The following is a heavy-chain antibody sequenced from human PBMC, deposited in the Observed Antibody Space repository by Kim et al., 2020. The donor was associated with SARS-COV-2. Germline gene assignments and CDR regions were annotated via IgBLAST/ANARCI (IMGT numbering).Heavy chain of an antibody. Sequence: GGSLRLSCAVSGIPFANAWMNWVRQTPGKGLEWIGRIKSKTDGGTADYAVPVKGRFTISRDDSKNTLFLLMSSLKTEDSGVYYCTTVSMRWGQGTLVTVSS. CDR3: TTVSMR. V-gene: IGHV3-15*01. J-gene: IGHJ4*02. D-gene: IGHD2-2*01. CDR2: IKSKTDGGTA. CDR1: GIPFANAW.